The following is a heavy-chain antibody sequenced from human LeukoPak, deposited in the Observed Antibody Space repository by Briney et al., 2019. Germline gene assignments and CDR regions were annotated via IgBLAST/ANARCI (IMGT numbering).Heavy chain of an antibody. CDR3: AREMTPLIVVVPAAIKGGSDFDY. Sequence: ASVKVSCKASVYTFTGYYIHWVRQAPGQGLEWMGWINPSSGGTKFVQEFQGRVTMTRDTSISTAYMELSRLTSDDTAVYFCAREMTPLIVVVPAAIKGGSDFDYWGQGTLVTVSS. J-gene: IGHJ4*02. CDR2: INPSSGGT. V-gene: IGHV1-2*02. CDR1: VYTFTGYY. D-gene: IGHD2-2*02.